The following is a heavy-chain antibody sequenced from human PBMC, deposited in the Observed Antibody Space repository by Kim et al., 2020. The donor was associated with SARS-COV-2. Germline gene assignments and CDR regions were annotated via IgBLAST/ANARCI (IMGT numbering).Heavy chain of an antibody. CDR1: GFTFSSYW. Sequence: GGSLRLSCAASGFTFSSYWMSWVRQAPGKGLEWVANIKQDGSEKYYVDSVKGRFTISRDNAKNSLYLQMNSLRAEDTAVYYCAMNMVRADLFDYYGMDVWGQGTTVTVSS. CDR2: IKQDGSEK. J-gene: IGHJ6*02. CDR3: AMNMVRADLFDYYGMDV. V-gene: IGHV3-7*03. D-gene: IGHD3-10*01.